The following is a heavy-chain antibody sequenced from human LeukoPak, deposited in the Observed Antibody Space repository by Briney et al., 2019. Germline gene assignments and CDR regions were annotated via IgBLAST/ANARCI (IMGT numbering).Heavy chain of an antibody. CDR3: ARDSWSGYCPQY. CDR2: ISAYNGNT. Sequence: ASVKVSCKASGYTFTSSGISWVRQAPGQGLEWMGWISAYNGNTNYAQKLQGRVTMTPDTSTSTAYMELRSLRSDDTAVYYCARDSWSGYCPQYWGQGTLVTVSS. CDR1: GYTFTSSG. J-gene: IGHJ4*02. D-gene: IGHD3-3*01. V-gene: IGHV1-18*01.